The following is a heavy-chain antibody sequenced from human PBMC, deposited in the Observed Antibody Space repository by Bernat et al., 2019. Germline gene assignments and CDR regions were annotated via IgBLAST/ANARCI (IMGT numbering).Heavy chain of an antibody. CDR1: GFTFSSYA. CDR3: AKDRGFGELLYNYYYYYGMEV. D-gene: IGHD3-10*01. J-gene: IGHJ6*02. CDR2: ISHDGSNK. Sequence: QVRLVESGGGVVQPGRSLRLSCEAAGFTFSSYAMHWVRQGPGKGLEWVAVISHDGSNKNYADSVKGRFTISRDNSKNTLYLQMDSLRAEDTAVYYCAKDRGFGELLYNYYYYYGMEVWAKGPRSASP. V-gene: IGHV3-30*18.